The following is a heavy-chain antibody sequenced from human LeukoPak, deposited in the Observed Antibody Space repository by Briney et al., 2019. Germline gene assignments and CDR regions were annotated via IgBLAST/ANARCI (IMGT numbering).Heavy chain of an antibody. CDR2: IHYRGTT. CDR3: ARLRSGYYSLDY. J-gene: IGHJ4*02. Sequence: SETLSLTCTVSGGFIGSGSYYWGWIRQPPGKGLEWIGSIHYRGTTYYKPSLTSRVTISVDTSKSQFSLKLNSVTAADTAVYYCARLRSGYYSLDYWGQGTLVTVYS. V-gene: IGHV4-39*07. D-gene: IGHD3-22*01. CDR1: GGFIGSGSYY.